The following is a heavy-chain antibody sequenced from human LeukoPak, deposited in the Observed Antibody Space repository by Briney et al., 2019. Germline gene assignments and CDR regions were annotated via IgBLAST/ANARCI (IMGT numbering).Heavy chain of an antibody. V-gene: IGHV4-61*02. D-gene: IGHD1-26*01. Sequence: SETLSLTCTVSGGSISSGSYYWSWIRQPAGKGLEWIGRIYTSGSTNYNPSLKSRVTISVDTSKNQFSLKLSSVTAADTAVYYCASTVPSGSAPFDYWGQGTLVTVSS. J-gene: IGHJ4*02. CDR1: GGSISSGSYY. CDR2: IYTSGST. CDR3: ASTVPSGSAPFDY.